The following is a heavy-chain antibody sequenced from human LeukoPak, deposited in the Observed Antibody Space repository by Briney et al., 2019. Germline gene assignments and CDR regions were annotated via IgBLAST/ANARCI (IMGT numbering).Heavy chain of an antibody. CDR1: GYTFTGYY. D-gene: IGHD3-16*01. J-gene: IGHJ4*02. CDR3: VPAIGGGSDFDY. Sequence: GASVKVSCKASGYTFTGYYMHWVRQAPGQGLEWMGWINPNSGGTNYAQKFQGRVTMTRNTSISTAYMELSRLRSDDTAVYYCVPAIGGGSDFDYWGQGTLVTVSS. V-gene: IGHV1-2*02. CDR2: INPNSGGT.